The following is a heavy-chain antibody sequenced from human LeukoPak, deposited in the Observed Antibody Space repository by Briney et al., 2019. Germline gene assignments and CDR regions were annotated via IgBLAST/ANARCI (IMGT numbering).Heavy chain of an antibody. CDR1: GYTFTTYN. Sequence: GASVTVSCKASGYTFTTYNINWVRQAPGQGLEWMGWISGYNGNTNYAQKLQGRVTITTDTSTSTAYMELRSLRSDDTAVYYCARSSNGDYANYWGQGTLVTVSS. V-gene: IGHV1-18*01. CDR3: ARSSNGDYANY. CDR2: ISGYNGNT. J-gene: IGHJ4*02. D-gene: IGHD4-17*01.